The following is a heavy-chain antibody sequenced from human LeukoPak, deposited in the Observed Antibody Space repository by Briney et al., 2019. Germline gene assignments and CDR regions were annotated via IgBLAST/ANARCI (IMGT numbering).Heavy chain of an antibody. CDR1: GGSISSSSYY. CDR2: IYYSGST. V-gene: IGHV4-39*07. J-gene: IGHJ4*02. CDR3: ASSLYSSGWYGLGDY. Sequence: MPSETLSLTCTVSGGSISSSSYYWGWIRQPPGKGLEWIGSIYYSGSTYYNPSLKSRVTISVDTSKNQFSLKLSSVTAADTAVYYCASSLYSSGWYGLGDYWGQGTLVTVSS. D-gene: IGHD6-19*01.